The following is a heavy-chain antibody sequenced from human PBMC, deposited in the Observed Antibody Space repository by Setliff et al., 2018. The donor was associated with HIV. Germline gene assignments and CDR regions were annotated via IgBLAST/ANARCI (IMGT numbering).Heavy chain of an antibody. CDR3: ATLDHSGGNFLAY. D-gene: IGHD2-21*02. CDR2: IYTSRGT. CDR1: GGSISGYH. J-gene: IGHJ4*02. Sequence: SETLSLTCTVSGGSISGYHWNWLRQTPGKGLEWIGYIYTSRGTNYNHSLRTRVIISVDTSNQFSLELSSATAADTAVYYCATLDHSGGNFLAYWGQGSLVTVSS. V-gene: IGHV4-4*09.